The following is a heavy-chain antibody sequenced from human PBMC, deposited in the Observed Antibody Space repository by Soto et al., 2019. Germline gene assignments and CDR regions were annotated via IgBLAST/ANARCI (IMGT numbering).Heavy chain of an antibody. CDR3: ARVFPDSSGYYFDYFDY. Sequence: GGSLRLSCAASGFTFSDYYMSWIRQAPGKGLEWVSYISSSGSTIYYADSVKGRFTISRDNAKNSLYLQMNSLRAEGTAVYYCARVFPDSSGYYFDYFDYWGQGTLVTVSS. CDR1: GFTFSDYY. J-gene: IGHJ4*02. D-gene: IGHD3-22*01. CDR2: ISSSGSTI. V-gene: IGHV3-11*01.